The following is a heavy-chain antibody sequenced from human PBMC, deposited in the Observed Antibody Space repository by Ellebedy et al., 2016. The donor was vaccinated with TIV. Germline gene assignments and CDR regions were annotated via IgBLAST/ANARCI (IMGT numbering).Heavy chain of an antibody. CDR3: ARHLGSGGDFDY. Sequence: PGGSLRLSCQGSEYSFSNYWITWLRQMPGKGLEWMGRIDPSDSYTNYSPSFEGHVTISADKSINTAYLQWSRLKASDTAIYYCARHLGSGGDFDYWGQGTLLTVSS. CDR2: IDPSDSYT. J-gene: IGHJ4*02. V-gene: IGHV5-10-1*01. D-gene: IGHD3-10*01. CDR1: EYSFSNYW.